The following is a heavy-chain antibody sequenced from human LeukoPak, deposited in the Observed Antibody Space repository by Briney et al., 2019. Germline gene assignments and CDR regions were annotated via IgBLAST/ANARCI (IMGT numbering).Heavy chain of an antibody. Sequence: ASVKVSCKASGGTFSSYAISWVRQAPGQGLEWMGGIIPIFGTSNYAQKFQGRVTITADESTSTAYMELSSLRSDDTAVYYCARDFTSSYLTRPDYWGQGTLVTVSS. J-gene: IGHJ4*02. CDR3: ARDFTSSYLTRPDY. CDR2: IIPIFGTS. D-gene: IGHD2-15*01. CDR1: GGTFSSYA. V-gene: IGHV1-69*13.